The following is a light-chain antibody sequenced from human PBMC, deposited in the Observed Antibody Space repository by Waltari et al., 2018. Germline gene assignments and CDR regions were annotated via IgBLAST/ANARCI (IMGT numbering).Light chain of an antibody. J-gene: IGLJ2*01. CDR3: AAWDDSLNGVV. CDR1: SSNLGSNT. V-gene: IGLV1-44*01. Sequence: QSVLTQPPSASGTPGQRVTISCSGTSSNLGSNTLNWYQQLPGTAPKLLIYSTNQRPSGVPDRFSGSKSGTSASLAISGLQSEDEADYYCAAWDDSLNGVVFGGGTKLTVL. CDR2: STN.